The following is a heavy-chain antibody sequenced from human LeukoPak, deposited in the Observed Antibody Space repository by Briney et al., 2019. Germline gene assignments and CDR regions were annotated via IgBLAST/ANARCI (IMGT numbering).Heavy chain of an antibody. CDR3: AKDRCLTTTCYVDY. Sequence: GGSLRLSCAASGFTFSTYGMHWVRQAPGKGLEWVSAISGSGGSTYYADSVRGRFTISRDNSKNTLYLQMSSLRADDTAVYYCAKDRCLTTTCYVDYWGQGTLVTVSS. CDR2: ISGSGGST. J-gene: IGHJ4*02. CDR1: GFTFSTYG. V-gene: IGHV3-23*01. D-gene: IGHD2-2*01.